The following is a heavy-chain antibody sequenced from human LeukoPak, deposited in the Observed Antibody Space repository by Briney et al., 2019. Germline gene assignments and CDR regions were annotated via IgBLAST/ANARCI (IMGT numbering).Heavy chain of an antibody. CDR2: INHSGST. Sequence: PSETLSLTCAVYGGSFSGYYWSWIRQPPGKGLEWIGEINHSGSTNYNPSLKSRVTISVDTSKNQFSLKLSSVTAADTAVYYCARPAVTGTSPDWYFDLWGRGTLVAVSS. CDR1: GGSFSGYY. J-gene: IGHJ2*01. CDR3: ARPAVTGTSPDWYFDL. D-gene: IGHD6-19*01. V-gene: IGHV4-34*01.